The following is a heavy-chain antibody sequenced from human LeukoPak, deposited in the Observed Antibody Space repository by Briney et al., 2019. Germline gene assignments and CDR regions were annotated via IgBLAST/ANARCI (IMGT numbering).Heavy chain of an antibody. CDR1: GGSISSSSYY. CDR3: ARAISSILWWSATGGAFDI. D-gene: IGHD2-21*01. CDR2: IYYSGST. J-gene: IGHJ3*02. Sequence: SETLSLTCTVPGGSISSSSYYWGWIRQPPGKGLEWIGSIYYSGSTYYNPSLKSRVTISVDTSKNQFSLKLSSVTAADTAVYYCARAISSILWWSATGGAFDIWGQGTMVTVSS. V-gene: IGHV4-39*07.